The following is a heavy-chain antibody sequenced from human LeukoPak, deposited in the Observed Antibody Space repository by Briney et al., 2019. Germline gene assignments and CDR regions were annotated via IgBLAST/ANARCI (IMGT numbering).Heavy chain of an antibody. J-gene: IGHJ4*02. V-gene: IGHV3-9*01. D-gene: IGHD1-26*01. Sequence: PGRSLRLSCAASGFTFDDYAMHWVRQAPGKGLEWVSGISWNSGSIGYADSVKGRFTISRDNSKNTLYLQMNSLRAEDTAVYYCAKDLRDGAIVGATGYWGQGTLVTVSS. CDR3: AKDLRDGAIVGATGY. CDR1: GFTFDDYA. CDR2: ISWNSGSI.